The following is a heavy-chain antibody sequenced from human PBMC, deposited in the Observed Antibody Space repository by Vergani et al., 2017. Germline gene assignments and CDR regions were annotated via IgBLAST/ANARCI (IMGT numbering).Heavy chain of an antibody. Sequence: QVQLVQSGAEVKKPGSSVKVSCKASGYTFTSYGISWVRQAPGQGLEWMGWISAYNGNTNYAQKLQGRVTMTTDTSTSTAYMELRSLRSDDSAVYYWARALLDYGGNSRLGWYFDLWGRGTLVTVSS. CDR1: GYTFTSYG. CDR3: ARALLDYGGNSRLGWYFDL. CDR2: ISAYNGNT. V-gene: IGHV1-18*01. J-gene: IGHJ2*01. D-gene: IGHD4-23*01.